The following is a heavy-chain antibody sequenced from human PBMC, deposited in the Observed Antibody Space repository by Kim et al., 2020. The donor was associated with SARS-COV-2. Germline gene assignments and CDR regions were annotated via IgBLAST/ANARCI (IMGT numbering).Heavy chain of an antibody. D-gene: IGHD6-6*01. J-gene: IGHJ4*02. CDR2: IYHSGTT. V-gene: IGHV4-4*02. CDR3: ARDPGIYIRSSPGGDY. Sequence: SETLSLNCAVSGGSTSSDIWWSWVRQLPGKGLEWIGEIYHSGTTNYNPSLKSRVTISVDKSKNHFSLRLTSVTVADTAVYYCARDPGIYIRSSPGGDYWGQVTLVTVSS. CDR1: GGSTSSDIW.